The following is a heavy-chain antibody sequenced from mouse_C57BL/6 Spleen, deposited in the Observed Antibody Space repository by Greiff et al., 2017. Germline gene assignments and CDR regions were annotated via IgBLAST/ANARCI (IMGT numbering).Heavy chain of an antibody. CDR1: GYTFTSYW. CDR3: ARDGNYVRGLDY. CDR2: IDPSDSYT. V-gene: IGHV1-69*01. D-gene: IGHD2-1*01. Sequence: QVQLQQPGAELVMPGASVKLSCKASGYTFTSYWMHWVKQRPGQGLEWIGEIDPSDSYTNYNQKFKGKSTLTVDKSSSTAYMQLSSLTSEDSAVYYCARDGNYVRGLDYWGQGTTLTVSS. J-gene: IGHJ2*01.